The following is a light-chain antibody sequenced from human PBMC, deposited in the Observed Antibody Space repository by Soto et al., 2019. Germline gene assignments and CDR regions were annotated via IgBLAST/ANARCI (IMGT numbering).Light chain of an antibody. CDR1: SSDVGHYDY. J-gene: IGLJ1*01. Sequence: QSALTQPPSASGFPGQSVTISCTGTSSDVGHYDYVSWYQQHPGKAPKLVIYEVTKRPSGVPDRVSASKSGNTASLTVSGLRAEDEADYYCSSYAGSNNFVFGSGTRSQS. V-gene: IGLV2-8*01. CDR2: EVT. CDR3: SSYAGSNNFV.